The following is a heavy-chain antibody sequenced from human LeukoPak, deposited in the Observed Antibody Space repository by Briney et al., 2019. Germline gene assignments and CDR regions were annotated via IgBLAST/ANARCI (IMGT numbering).Heavy chain of an antibody. Sequence: NPSETLSLTCTVSGGSISTYYWSWIRQPPGKGLEWIGYIYYNGATDYNPSLKSRVTISVDTSKNEFSLKLSSVTAADTAVYYCARDTSQMGYYGMDVWGQGTTVTVSS. V-gene: IGHV4-59*01. J-gene: IGHJ6*02. CDR3: ARDTSQMGYYGMDV. CDR1: GGSISTYY. D-gene: IGHD5-24*01. CDR2: IYYNGAT.